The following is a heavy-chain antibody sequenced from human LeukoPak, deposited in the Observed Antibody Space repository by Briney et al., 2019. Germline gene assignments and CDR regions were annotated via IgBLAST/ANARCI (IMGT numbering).Heavy chain of an antibody. V-gene: IGHV3-21*01. CDR3: ARTSDKPMVLTTDFDY. CDR1: GSTFSSYS. Sequence: GGSLRLSCAASGSTFSSYSMNWVRQAPGKGLEWVSSISTSSSYIYYADSLKGRFTISRHNAKNSLYLQMNSLRAEDTAVYYCARTSDKPMVLTTDFDYWGQGTLVTVSS. CDR2: ISTSSSYI. D-gene: IGHD5-18*01. J-gene: IGHJ4*02.